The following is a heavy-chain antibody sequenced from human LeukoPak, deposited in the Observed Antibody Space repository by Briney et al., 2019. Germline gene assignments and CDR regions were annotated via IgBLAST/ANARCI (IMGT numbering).Heavy chain of an antibody. D-gene: IGHD4-17*01. Sequence: PGGSLRLSCAASEFTFTTYGMHWVRQAPGKGLEWVAFIYYDGSNIYYADYVKGRFTISRDNAKNSLYLQMNSLRAEDTAVYYCARGYGDYFPFDYWGQGTLVTVSS. J-gene: IGHJ4*02. CDR2: IYYDGSNI. CDR3: ARGYGDYFPFDY. V-gene: IGHV3-33*03. CDR1: EFTFTTYG.